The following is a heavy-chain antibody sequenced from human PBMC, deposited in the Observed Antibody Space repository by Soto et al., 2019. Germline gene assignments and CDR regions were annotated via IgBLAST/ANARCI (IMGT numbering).Heavy chain of an antibody. V-gene: IGHV1-24*01. Sequence: SSVKAFCEFSGNTLSELSMHWVRQGPGKGLEWMGGFDPEDGKTIYAQKFKGRVTMTEDTSTNTAYMELSSLTSEDTAMYFCATDIVEGAFAIPTDSDHLNAMDGGG. D-gene: IGHD2-21*01. CDR2: FDPEDGKT. J-gene: IGHJ6*03. CDR3: ATDIVEGAFAIPTDSDHLNAMDG. CDR1: GNTLSELS.